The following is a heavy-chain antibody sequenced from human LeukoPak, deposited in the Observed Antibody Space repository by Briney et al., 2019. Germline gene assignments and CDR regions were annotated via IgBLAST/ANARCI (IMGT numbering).Heavy chain of an antibody. CDR1: GASISSSSYY. Sequence: PSETLSLTCTVSGASISSSSYYWSWIRQPPGKGLEWIGYIYYSGSTNYNPSLKSRVTISVDTSKNQFSLTLSSVTAADTAVYYCASRNYYDSSGYFDYWGQGTLVTVSS. CDR3: ASRNYYDSSGYFDY. J-gene: IGHJ4*02. V-gene: IGHV4-61*05. CDR2: IYYSGST. D-gene: IGHD3-22*01.